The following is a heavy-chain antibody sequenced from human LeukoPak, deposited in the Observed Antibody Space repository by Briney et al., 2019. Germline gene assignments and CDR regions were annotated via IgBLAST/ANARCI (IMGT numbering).Heavy chain of an antibody. V-gene: IGHV1-18*01. CDR1: GYTFTRYG. J-gene: IGHJ6*03. Sequence: GASVKVSCKASGYTFTRYGISWVRQAPGQGLEWRGWISAYNGKTNYAQKLQGRVTMTTDTSTSTAYMELRSLRSDDTAVYYCAREGPGDQGYYYMDVWGKGTTVTVSS. CDR2: ISAYNGKT. D-gene: IGHD7-27*01. CDR3: AREGPGDQGYYYMDV.